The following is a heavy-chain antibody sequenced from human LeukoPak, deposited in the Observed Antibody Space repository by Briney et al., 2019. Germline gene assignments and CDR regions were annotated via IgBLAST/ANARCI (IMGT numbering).Heavy chain of an antibody. J-gene: IGHJ4*02. CDR1: GFTFRSYW. D-gene: IGHD4/OR15-4a*01. CDR2: INTDGSNT. V-gene: IGHV3-74*01. CDR3: ARRAGAYSHPYDY. Sequence: GGSLRLSCAASGFTFRSYWMHWVRQAPGKGLVWVSRINTDGSNTNYADSVKGRFTISRDNAKNTLYLQMSSLRAEDTAVYYCARRAGAYSHPYDYWGQGTLVTVSS.